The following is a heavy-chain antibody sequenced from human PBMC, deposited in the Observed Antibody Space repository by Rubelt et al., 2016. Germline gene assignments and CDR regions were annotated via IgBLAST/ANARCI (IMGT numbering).Heavy chain of an antibody. Sequence: YADSVKGRFTISRDNAKNSLYLQMNSLRAEDTAVYYCARPVSRYYGSGSYYPWGQGTLVTVSS. J-gene: IGHJ5*02. CDR3: ARPVSRYYGSGSYYP. D-gene: IGHD3-10*01. V-gene: IGHV3-48*01.